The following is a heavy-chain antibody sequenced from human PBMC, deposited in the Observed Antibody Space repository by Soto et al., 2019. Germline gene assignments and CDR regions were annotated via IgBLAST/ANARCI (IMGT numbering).Heavy chain of an antibody. CDR3: ARGGGVGVAGSAAFDM. Sequence: QLHLVQSGAVVKKPGASVTVSCSASGYPVTAYYMHWVRQAPGRGLEWMGGINPATGAAKYTQTFQGRVTMTRDPATSTVFLGLGGLTSEDPAVFYWARGGGVGVAGSAAFDMWGQGTLVTVSS. J-gene: IGHJ3*02. CDR1: GYPVTAYY. D-gene: IGHD3-3*01. V-gene: IGHV1-2*02. CDR2: INPATGAA.